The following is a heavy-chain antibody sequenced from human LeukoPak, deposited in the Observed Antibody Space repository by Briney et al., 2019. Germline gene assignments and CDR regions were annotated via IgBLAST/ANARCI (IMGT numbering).Heavy chain of an antibody. Sequence: PSETLSLTCAVYGGSFSGYYWSWIRQPPGKGLEWIGEINHSGSTNYNPSLKSRVTISVDTSKNQFSLKLSSVTAADTAVYYCARARAGYSSSWYGNWFDPWGKGTLVTVSS. CDR2: INHSGST. CDR1: GGSFSGYY. V-gene: IGHV4-34*01. D-gene: IGHD6-13*01. CDR3: ARARAGYSSSWYGNWFDP. J-gene: IGHJ5*02.